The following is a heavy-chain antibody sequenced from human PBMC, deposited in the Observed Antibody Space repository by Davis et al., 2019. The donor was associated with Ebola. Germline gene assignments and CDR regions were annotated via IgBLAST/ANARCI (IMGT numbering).Heavy chain of an antibody. CDR1: GYTFTSYD. CDR2: MNPNSGNT. J-gene: IGHJ4*02. V-gene: IGHV1-8*03. CDR3: AKLSAAVAGPNFDY. D-gene: IGHD6-19*01. Sequence: ASVKVSCKASGYTFTSYDINWVRQATGQGLEWMGWMNPNSGNTGYAHKFQGRVTITRNTSISTAYMELSSLRSEDTAVYYCAKLSAAVAGPNFDYWGQGTLVTVSS.